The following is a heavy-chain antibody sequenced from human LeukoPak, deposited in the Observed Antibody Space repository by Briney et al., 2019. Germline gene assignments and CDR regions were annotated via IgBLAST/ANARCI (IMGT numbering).Heavy chain of an antibody. Sequence: GGSLRLSCAASGFTFSSYGMHWVRQVPGKGLEWVAVISYDGSNKYYADSVKGRFTISRDNSKNTLYLQMNSLRAEDTAVYYCAKALLNYGDYEGGYFDYWGQGTLVTVSS. V-gene: IGHV3-30*18. CDR2: ISYDGSNK. CDR1: GFTFSSYG. CDR3: AKALLNYGDYEGGYFDY. J-gene: IGHJ4*02. D-gene: IGHD4-17*01.